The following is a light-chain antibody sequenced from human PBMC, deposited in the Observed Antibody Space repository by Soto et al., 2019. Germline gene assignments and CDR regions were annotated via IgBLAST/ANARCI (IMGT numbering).Light chain of an antibody. Sequence: EIVMTQPPATLSVSPGERATLSCRSSQSVSSNLAWYQQKPGQAPRLLIYGASTRATGIPARFSGSGSGTEFTLTISSLQSEDFAVYYCQQYNNWPPITFGQGTRPEIK. CDR1: QSVSSN. CDR2: GAS. V-gene: IGKV3-15*01. J-gene: IGKJ5*01. CDR3: QQYNNWPPIT.